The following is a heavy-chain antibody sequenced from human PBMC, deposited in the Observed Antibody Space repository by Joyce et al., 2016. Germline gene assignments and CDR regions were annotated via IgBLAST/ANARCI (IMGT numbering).Heavy chain of an antibody. Sequence: EVQVLESGGGLVQPGGSLRLSCAASELTFSSYAMTWVRQAPGGGLEWVSAIIGSGGSTHYADSVKGRFTISRDNSKNTLYLQMNSLRAEDTAIYYCAKLLYAQYYYGMDVWGQGTTVTVSS. D-gene: IGHD2/OR15-2a*01. J-gene: IGHJ6*02. V-gene: IGHV3-23*01. CDR2: IIGSGGST. CDR1: ELTFSSYA. CDR3: AKLLYAQYYYGMDV.